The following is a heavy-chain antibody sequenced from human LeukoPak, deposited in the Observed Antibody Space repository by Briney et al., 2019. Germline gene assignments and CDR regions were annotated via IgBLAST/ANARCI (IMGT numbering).Heavy chain of an antibody. Sequence: PGGSLRLSCAASGFTFSSYAMYWVRQAPGKGLEWVAVISYDGSNKYYADSVKGRFTISRDNSKNTLYLQMNSLRAEDTAVYYCARDVGAYCSSTSCFTKDWGQGTLVTVSS. CDR1: GFTFSSYA. J-gene: IGHJ4*02. V-gene: IGHV3-30*04. CDR3: ARDVGAYCSSTSCFTKD. CDR2: ISYDGSNK. D-gene: IGHD2-2*01.